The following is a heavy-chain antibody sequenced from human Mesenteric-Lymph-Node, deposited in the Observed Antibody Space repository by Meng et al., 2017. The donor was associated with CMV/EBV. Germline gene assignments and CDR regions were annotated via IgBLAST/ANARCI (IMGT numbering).Heavy chain of an antibody. CDR3: GRLFVPRPYYYGMDV. CDR1: GGSISSYY. CDR2: IYYSGST. Sequence: SETLSLTCTVSGGSISSYYWSWIRQPPGKGLEWIGYIYYSGSTNYNPSLKSRVTISVDTSKNQFSLKLSSVTAADTAVYYCGRLFVPRPYYYGMDVWGQGTTVTVSS. V-gene: IGHV4-59*01. D-gene: IGHD2-8*01. J-gene: IGHJ6*02.